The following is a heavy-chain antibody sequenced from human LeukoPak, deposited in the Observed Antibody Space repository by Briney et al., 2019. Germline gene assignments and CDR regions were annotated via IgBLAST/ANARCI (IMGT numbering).Heavy chain of an antibody. CDR2: IYYSGST. J-gene: IGHJ6*03. D-gene: IGHD6-13*01. CDR3: ARRSSSRNYYYYYMDV. CDR1: GGSFSSSSYY. V-gene: IGHV4-39*01. Sequence: SETLSLTCTVSGGSFSSSSYYWGWIRQPPGKGLEWIGSIYYSGSTYYNPSLKSRVTVSVDTSKNQFSLNLSSLTAADTAVYYCARRSSSRNYYYYYMDVWGKGTTVTISS.